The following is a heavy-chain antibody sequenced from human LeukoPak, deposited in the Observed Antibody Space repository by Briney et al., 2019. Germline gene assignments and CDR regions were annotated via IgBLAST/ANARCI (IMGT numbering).Heavy chain of an antibody. J-gene: IGHJ3*02. D-gene: IGHD4-17*01. CDR1: GFTFSSYA. CDR2: ISASGGST. Sequence: GGSLRLSCAVSGFTFSSYAMSWVRQAPGRGLERVSGISASGGSTYYADSVKGRFTIFRDNSKNTLNLQMNSLRAEDTAVYYCAKDPNGDYVGAFDMRGQGTLVTVSS. V-gene: IGHV3-23*01. CDR3: AKDPNGDYVGAFDM.